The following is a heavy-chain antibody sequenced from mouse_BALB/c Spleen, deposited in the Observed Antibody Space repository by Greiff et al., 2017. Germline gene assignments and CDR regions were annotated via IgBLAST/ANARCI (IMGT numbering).Heavy chain of an antibody. J-gene: IGHJ2*01. CDR2: ILPGSGNT. V-gene: IGHV1-77*01. Sequence: QVHVKQSGAELMKPGASVKISCKATGYTFSSYWIEWVKQRPGHGLEWIGEILPGSGNTYYNEKFKGKATLTADKSSSTAYMQLSSLTSEDSAVYFCARSGGPRGYFDYWGQGTTLTVSS. CDR1: GYTFSSYW. CDR3: ARSGGPRGYFDY.